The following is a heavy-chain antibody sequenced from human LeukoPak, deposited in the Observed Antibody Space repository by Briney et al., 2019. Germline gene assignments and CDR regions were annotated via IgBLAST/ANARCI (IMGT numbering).Heavy chain of an antibody. CDR2: ISGSGGST. V-gene: IGHV3-23*01. J-gene: IGHJ6*03. D-gene: IGHD3-22*01. CDR3: AKDYYDSSGYYYPNYYYYYMDV. Sequence: GGSLRLSCAASGFTFSSYAMSWVRQAPGKGLEWVSAISGSGGSTYYADSVKGRFTISRDNSKNTLYLQMNSLRAEDTAVYYCAKDYYDSSGYYYPNYYYYYMDVWGKGTTVTVSS. CDR1: GFTFSSYA.